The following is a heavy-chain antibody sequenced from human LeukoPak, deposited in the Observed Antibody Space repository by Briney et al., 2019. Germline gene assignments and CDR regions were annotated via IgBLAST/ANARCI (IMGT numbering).Heavy chain of an antibody. V-gene: IGHV3-21*01. CDR2: ISSSSSYI. CDR3: ARAGRMITQYYFDY. CDR1: GFTFSSYS. Sequence: GGSLRLSCAASGFTFSSYSMNWVRQAPGKVLEWVSSISSSSSYIYYADSVKGRFTISRDNAKNSLYLQMNSLRAEDTAVYYCARAGRMITQYYFDYWGQGTLVTVSS. J-gene: IGHJ4*02. D-gene: IGHD3-16*01.